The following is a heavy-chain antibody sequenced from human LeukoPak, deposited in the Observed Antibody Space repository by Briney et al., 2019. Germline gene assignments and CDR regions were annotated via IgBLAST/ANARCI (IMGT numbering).Heavy chain of an antibody. D-gene: IGHD6-19*01. CDR2: IYHSGST. Sequence: PSETLSLTCAVSGYSISSGYYWGWIRQPPGKGLEWIGSIYHSGSTYYNPSLKSRVTISVDTSKNQFSLKLTSVTAADTAVYYCARGSLRPGIAVAGHFDYWGQGTLVTVSS. CDR1: GYSISSGYY. V-gene: IGHV4-38-2*01. CDR3: ARGSLRPGIAVAGHFDY. J-gene: IGHJ4*02.